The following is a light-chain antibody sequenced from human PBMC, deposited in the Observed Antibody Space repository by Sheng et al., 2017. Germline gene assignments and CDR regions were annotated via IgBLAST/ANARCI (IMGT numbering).Light chain of an antibody. CDR3: QQYDTFRIT. Sequence: DIQMTQSPPTLSASVGDRVSITCRASQSISSWLAWYQQKPGKAPKLLIYDASNLETGVPSRFSGSGSVTNFTFTISSLQPEDFATYFCQQYDTFRITFGPGTKVDIK. CDR1: QSISSW. J-gene: IGKJ3*01. CDR2: DAS. V-gene: IGKV1-5*01.